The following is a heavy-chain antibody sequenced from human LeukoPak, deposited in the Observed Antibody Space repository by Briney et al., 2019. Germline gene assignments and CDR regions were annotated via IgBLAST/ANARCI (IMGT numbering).Heavy chain of an antibody. J-gene: IGHJ4*02. D-gene: IGHD1-26*01. CDR1: GFTFSFGA. Sequence: GVSLSLSRSPSGFTFSFGAMSGGRPAPLAGPEWVSCINLSGSSTYYADSVKGRFTISRDNSKNTLYLQMNSLRAEDTAVYYCAKDVWRYSGSYYDFDYWGQGTLVTVSS. CDR2: INLSGSST. CDR3: AKDVWRYSGSYYDFDY. V-gene: IGHV3-23*01.